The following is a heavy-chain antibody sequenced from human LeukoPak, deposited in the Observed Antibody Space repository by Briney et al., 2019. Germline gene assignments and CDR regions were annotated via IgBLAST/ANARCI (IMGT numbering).Heavy chain of an antibody. D-gene: IGHD3-3*01. V-gene: IGHV3-48*01. CDR1: GFTFSSYS. CDR3: ARSRSGNFFGD. Sequence: RGSLRLSCAASGFTFSSYSMNWVRQAPGKGLEWVSYISSSSSTIYYADSVKGRFTISRDNAKNSLYLQMNSLRAEDTAVYYCARSRSGNFFGDWGQGTLVTVSS. J-gene: IGHJ4*02. CDR2: ISSSSSTI.